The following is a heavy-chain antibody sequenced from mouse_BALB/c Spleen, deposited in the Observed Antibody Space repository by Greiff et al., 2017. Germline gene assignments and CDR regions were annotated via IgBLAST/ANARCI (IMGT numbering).Heavy chain of an antibody. D-gene: IGHD2-4*01. J-gene: IGHJ2*01. CDR2: IWAGGST. CDR3: AKNYDYGFDY. CDR1: GFSLTSYG. V-gene: IGHV2-9*02. Sequence: VQGVESGPGLVAPSQSLSITCTVSGFSLTSYGVHWVRQPPGKGLEWLGVIWAGGSTNYNSALMSRLSISKDNSKSQVFFKMNSLQADDTAIYYCAKNYDYGFDYWGQGTTLTVSS.